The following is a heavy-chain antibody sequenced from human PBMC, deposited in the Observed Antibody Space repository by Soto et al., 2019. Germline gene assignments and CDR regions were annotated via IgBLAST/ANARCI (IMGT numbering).Heavy chain of an antibody. V-gene: IGHV3-30*18. Sequence: GGSLRLSCAASGFTFSSYGMHWVRQAPGKGLEWVAVISYDGSNKYYADSVKGRFTISRDNSKNTLYLQMNSLRAEDTAVYYCAKVGRQLLRTQLDYYYYYYMDVWGKGTTVTVSS. CDR2: ISYDGSNK. D-gene: IGHD2-2*01. J-gene: IGHJ6*03. CDR3: AKVGRQLLRTQLDYYYYYYMDV. CDR1: GFTFSSYG.